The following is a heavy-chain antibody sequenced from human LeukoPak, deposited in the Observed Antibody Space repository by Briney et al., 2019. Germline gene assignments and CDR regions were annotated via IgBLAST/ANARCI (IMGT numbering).Heavy chain of an antibody. CDR2: ISYDGSNK. V-gene: IGHV3-30-3*01. CDR3: ARDRAAAGQT. CDR1: GFTFSSYA. Sequence: PGGSLRLSCAASGFTFSSYAMHWVRQAPGKGLEWVAVISYDGSNKYYADSVKGRFTISRDNSKNTLYLQMDSLRAEDTAVYYCARDRAAAGQTWGQGTLVTVSS. D-gene: IGHD6-13*01. J-gene: IGHJ4*02.